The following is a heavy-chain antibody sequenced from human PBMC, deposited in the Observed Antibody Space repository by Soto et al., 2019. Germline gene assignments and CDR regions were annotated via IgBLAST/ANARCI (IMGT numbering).Heavy chain of an antibody. CDR1: GYTFTSYD. D-gene: IGHD3-3*01. Sequence: QVQLVQSGAEVKKPGASVKVSCKASGYTFTSYDINWVRQATGQGLEWMGWMNPNSGNTGYAQKVQGRVTMTRNTSISTAYMELSSLRSEDTAVYYCARGTYYDFWSGSPAAFDIWGQGTMVTVSS. CDR3: ARGTYYDFWSGSPAAFDI. V-gene: IGHV1-8*01. CDR2: MNPNSGNT. J-gene: IGHJ3*02.